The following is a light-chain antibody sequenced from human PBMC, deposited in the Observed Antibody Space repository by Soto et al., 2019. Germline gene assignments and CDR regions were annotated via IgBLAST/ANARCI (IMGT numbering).Light chain of an antibody. Sequence: DIVMTQSPLSLPVTPGEPASISCRSSQSLLHSNGYNYLDWYLQKPGQSPQLLIYLGSNRASGVPDRFSGSGSGTDFTLKISRVEAEDVGVYYCMPWTFGQGT. J-gene: IGKJ1*01. CDR2: LGS. CDR3: MPWT. CDR1: QSLLHSNGYNY. V-gene: IGKV2-28*01.